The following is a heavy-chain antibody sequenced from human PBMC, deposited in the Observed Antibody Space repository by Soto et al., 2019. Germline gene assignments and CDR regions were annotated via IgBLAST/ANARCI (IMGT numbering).Heavy chain of an antibody. CDR1: GFTFSRYS. CDR3: ASSDYGDYVSFDY. Sequence: GSLRLSCAASGFTFSRYSMNWVRQAPGKGLEWVSSISTSSYTYCADSVKGRFTISRDNAKNSLYLQTNSLRAEDTAVYYCASSDYGDYVSFDYWGQGTLVTVSS. D-gene: IGHD4-17*01. CDR2: ISTSSYT. V-gene: IGHV3-21*01. J-gene: IGHJ4*02.